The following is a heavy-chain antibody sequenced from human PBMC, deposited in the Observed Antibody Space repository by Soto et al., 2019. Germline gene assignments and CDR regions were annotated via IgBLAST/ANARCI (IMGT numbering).Heavy chain of an antibody. CDR1: GFTFSNYA. CDR2: ITGSGVTT. J-gene: IGHJ4*02. Sequence: GGSLRLSCAASGFTFSNYAMSWVRQAPGKGLEWVASITGSGVTTYYADSVKGRFSISRDNSKDTLYLHMNSLRPEDTAVLYCAKERQIPFDDWRQGTLVPVSS. V-gene: IGHV3-23*01. CDR3: AKERQIPFDD.